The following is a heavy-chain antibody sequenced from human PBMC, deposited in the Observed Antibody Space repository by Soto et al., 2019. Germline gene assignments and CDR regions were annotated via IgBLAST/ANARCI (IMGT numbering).Heavy chain of an antibody. CDR2: ISYDGSNK. Sequence: PGGSLRLSCAASGFTFSSYAMHWVRQAPGKGLEWVAVISYDGSNKCYADSVKGRFTISRDNSKNTLYLQMNSLRAEDTAVYYCATTTIRFHHYSSGTDVRCTATTVTGSS. J-gene: IGHJ6*04. CDR3: ATTTIRFHHYSSGTDV. V-gene: IGHV3-30-3*01. D-gene: IGHD1-26*01. CDR1: GFTFSSYA.